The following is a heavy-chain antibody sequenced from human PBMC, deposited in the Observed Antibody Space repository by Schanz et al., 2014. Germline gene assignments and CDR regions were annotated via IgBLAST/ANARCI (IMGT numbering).Heavy chain of an antibody. D-gene: IGHD2-2*01. J-gene: IGHJ4*02. Sequence: QVQLVQSGAEVKKPGASVKVSCEASGYTFTSYYIHWFRQAPGQGLEWMGWISVYHGHTNYAEKVHGRVTMTTDTSTSTAYMELRSLISDDTAVYYCARDVPINDYWGQGTPVTVSS. CDR1: GYTFTSYY. CDR2: ISVYHGHT. CDR3: ARDVPINDY. V-gene: IGHV1-18*04.